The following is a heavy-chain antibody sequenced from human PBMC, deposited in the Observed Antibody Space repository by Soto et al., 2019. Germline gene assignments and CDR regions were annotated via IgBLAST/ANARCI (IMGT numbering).Heavy chain of an antibody. CDR1: GGSISSGGYS. CDR2: IYHTGSA. J-gene: IGHJ4*02. V-gene: IGHV4-30-2*01. CDR3: VRGVGTNMAHYFDH. D-gene: IGHD1-1*01. Sequence: PSETLSLTCAVSGGSISSGGYSWSWIRQPPGKGLEYIGYIYHTGSAYYTPSLLSRVTLSVDRSRNQFSLTLTSVTAADTAVYYCVRGVGTNMAHYFDHWGQGTLVTVSS.